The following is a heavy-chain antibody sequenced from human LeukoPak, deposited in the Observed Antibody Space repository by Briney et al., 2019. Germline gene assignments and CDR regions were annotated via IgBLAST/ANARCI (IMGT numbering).Heavy chain of an antibody. CDR2: IYYSGST. CDR3: AKHSLCLTYYDFWSGYYSPCYMDV. Sequence: NPSETLSLTCTVSGGSISSSSYYWGWIRQPPGKGLEWIGSIYYSGSTSYNPSLKSRVTISVDTSKNQFSLKLSSVTAADTAVYYCAKHSLCLTYYDFWSGYYSPCYMDVWGKGTTVTVSS. D-gene: IGHD3-3*01. V-gene: IGHV4-39*01. CDR1: GGSISSSSYY. J-gene: IGHJ6*03.